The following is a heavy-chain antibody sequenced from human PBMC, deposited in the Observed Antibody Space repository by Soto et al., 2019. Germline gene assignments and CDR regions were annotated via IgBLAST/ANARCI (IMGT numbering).Heavy chain of an antibody. Sequence: ESLRISCAASGFTFSSYAMSWVRQAPGKGLEWVSAISGSGGSTYYADSVKGRFTISRDNSKNTLYLQMNSLRAEDTAVYYCAKDRLRVLDYYDSSGYLLPNYGMDVWGQGTTVTVYS. CDR1: GFTFSSYA. J-gene: IGHJ6*02. CDR3: AKDRLRVLDYYDSSGYLLPNYGMDV. CDR2: ISGSGGST. D-gene: IGHD3-22*01. V-gene: IGHV3-23*01.